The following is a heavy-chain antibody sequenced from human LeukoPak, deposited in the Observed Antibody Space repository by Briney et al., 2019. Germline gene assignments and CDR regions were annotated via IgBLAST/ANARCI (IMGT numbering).Heavy chain of an antibody. J-gene: IGHJ6*03. CDR1: GGSIRSSSYY. CDR2: IHYSGNT. CDR3: ARQRCSSTSCRYYYYYMDV. Sequence: SETLSLTCTVSGGSIRSSSYYWGWIRQPRGKGLEWIGRIHYSGNTYYNPSRKSRFTISVETSKNGFSLKLTSVTAADTAVYYCARQRCSSTSCRYYYYYMDVWGKGTTVTVSS. D-gene: IGHD2-2*01. V-gene: IGHV4-39*01.